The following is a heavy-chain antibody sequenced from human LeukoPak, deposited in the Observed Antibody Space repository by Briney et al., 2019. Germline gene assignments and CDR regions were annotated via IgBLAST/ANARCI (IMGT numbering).Heavy chain of an antibody. J-gene: IGHJ4*02. D-gene: IGHD3-22*01. Sequence: PSETLSLTCTVSGGSISSSSYHWGWIRQPPGKGLEWIGSIYYSGSTYYNPSLKSRVTISVDTSKNQFSLKLSSVTAADTAVYYCARHYSRQDYYDSSGFYWGQGTLVTVSS. CDR2: IYYSGST. CDR3: ARHYSRQDYYDSSGFY. CDR1: GGSISSSSYH. V-gene: IGHV4-39*01.